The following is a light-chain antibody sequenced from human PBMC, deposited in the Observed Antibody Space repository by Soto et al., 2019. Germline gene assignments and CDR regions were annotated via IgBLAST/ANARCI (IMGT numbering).Light chain of an antibody. CDR3: CSYAGRSTYYV. CDR2: EGT. J-gene: IGLJ1*01. V-gene: IGLV2-23*01. CDR1: SSDVGSYNL. Sequence: ALTQPASVSGSPGPSITISCTGTSSDVGSYNLVSWYQQHPGKAPKLIIYEGTKRPSGVSNRFSGSKSGNTASLTISGLQAEDEADYSCCSYAGRSTYYVFGTGTKVTVL.